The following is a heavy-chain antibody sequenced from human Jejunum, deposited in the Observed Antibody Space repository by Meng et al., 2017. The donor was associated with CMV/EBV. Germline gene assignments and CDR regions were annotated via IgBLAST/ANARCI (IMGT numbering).Heavy chain of an antibody. CDR3: ARSIRPGVGWFDP. V-gene: IGHV1-2*02. Sequence: ASGSTFTGYSIPWVRQAPGQGLEWMEWIDPSSGGASYAQEFQGRITMTRDTSITTAYMDLSRLTSDDTAVYYCARSIRPGVGWFDPWGQGTLVTVSS. J-gene: IGHJ5*02. CDR1: GSTFTGYS. CDR2: IDPSSGGA. D-gene: IGHD7-27*01.